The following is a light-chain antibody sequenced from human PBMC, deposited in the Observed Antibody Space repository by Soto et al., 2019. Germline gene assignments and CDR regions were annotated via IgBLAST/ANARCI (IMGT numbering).Light chain of an antibody. CDR2: DAF. Sequence: EIVLTQSPGTLSLPPGESATLSCRASRSLDSGQLAWYQQKVGRAPRLLIHDAFMRATGIPDRFSGSGSGTDFTLTIARLEPEDFAVYYCQQYGDSPRTFGQGTRLEIK. V-gene: IGKV3-20*01. J-gene: IGKJ5*01. CDR3: QQYGDSPRT. CDR1: RSLDSGQ.